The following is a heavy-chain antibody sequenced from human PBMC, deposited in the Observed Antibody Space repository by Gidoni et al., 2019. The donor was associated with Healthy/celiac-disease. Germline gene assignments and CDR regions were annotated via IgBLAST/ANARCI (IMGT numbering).Heavy chain of an antibody. CDR2: IIPILGIA. D-gene: IGHD4-4*01. Sequence: QVQLVQSGAEVKKPGSSVKVSCKASGGTFSSYTISWVRQAPGQGLEWMGRIIPILGIANHAQKFQGRVTITADKSTSTAYMELSSLRSEDTGVYYCARESLQTQFDYWGQGTLVTVSS. CDR3: ARESLQTQFDY. V-gene: IGHV1-69*08. J-gene: IGHJ4*02. CDR1: GGTFSSYT.